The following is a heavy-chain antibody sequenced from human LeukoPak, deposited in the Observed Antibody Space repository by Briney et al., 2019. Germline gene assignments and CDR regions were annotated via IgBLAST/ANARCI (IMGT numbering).Heavy chain of an antibody. D-gene: IGHD2-2*01. V-gene: IGHV3-23*01. CDR1: GFTFSNAW. CDR3: AKISAGYIFMPDY. J-gene: IGHJ4*02. Sequence: GGSLRLSCAASGFTFSNAWMSWVRQAPGKGLEWVSAISGGGGSTYDADSVKGRFTISRDNSKNTLYLQMNSLRAEDTAVYYCAKISAGYIFMPDYWGQGTLVTVSS. CDR2: ISGGGGST.